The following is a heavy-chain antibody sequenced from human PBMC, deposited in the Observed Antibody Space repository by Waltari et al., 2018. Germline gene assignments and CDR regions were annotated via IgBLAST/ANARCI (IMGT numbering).Heavy chain of an antibody. CDR2: THHDGTT. CDR3: AAVAWHYSVRIDY. D-gene: IGHD6-19*01. J-gene: IGHJ4*02. CDR1: GHSIRSEYF. V-gene: IGHV4-38-2*01. Sequence: QVQLQESGPGLVKPSETLSLTCAVFGHSIRSEYFWGWIRQPPGKGLEWIGTTHHDGTTFYSPSLQNRITISLDTSNNQVSLRLRSMTAADTAVYYCAAVAWHYSVRIDYLGQGTLVTVSS.